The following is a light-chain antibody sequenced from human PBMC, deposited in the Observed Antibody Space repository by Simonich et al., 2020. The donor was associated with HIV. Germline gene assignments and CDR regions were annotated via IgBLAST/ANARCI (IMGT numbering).Light chain of an antibody. CDR3: HQYNNWYT. V-gene: IGKV3-15*01. J-gene: IGKJ2*01. Sequence: EIVMRQSPDTLSVSPGERATLSCRASQSVRSNLAWYQQKPGQAPRLLIYGASTRATGIPARYSGSGSGTDFTLTISSLQSEDFAVYYCHQYNNWYTCGKGTKLEIK. CDR2: GAS. CDR1: QSVRSN.